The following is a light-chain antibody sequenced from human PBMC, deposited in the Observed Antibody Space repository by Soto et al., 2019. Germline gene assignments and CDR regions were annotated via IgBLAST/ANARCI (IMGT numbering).Light chain of an antibody. CDR3: QQYKSYSWT. CDR1: QSINNW. J-gene: IGKJ1*01. CDR2: KAS. Sequence: DMEMTQSPSTLSASVGDRVTITCRASQSINNWLAWYQQKPGKAPKVLIYKASSLESGVPSRFSGSGSGTEFTLTISSLQPDDFATYYCQQYKSYSWTFGQGTKVEIK. V-gene: IGKV1-5*03.